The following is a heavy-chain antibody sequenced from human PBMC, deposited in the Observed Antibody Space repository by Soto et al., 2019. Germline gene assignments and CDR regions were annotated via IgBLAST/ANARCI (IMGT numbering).Heavy chain of an antibody. Sequence: EVRLLESGGGLAQPGGSRRLSCAASGFTFSSSAMNWVRQAPGKGLEWVSSIRVGGGDTFYADSVRGRFTVSRDISRNTLYLQMNSLRAEDTAIYYCAKCSVGTVRTSGWCNWFDPWRQGTLVTVSS. J-gene: IGHJ5*02. CDR1: GFTFSSSA. V-gene: IGHV3-23*01. D-gene: IGHD6-19*01. CDR2: IRVGGGDT. CDR3: AKCSVGTVRTSGWCNWFDP.